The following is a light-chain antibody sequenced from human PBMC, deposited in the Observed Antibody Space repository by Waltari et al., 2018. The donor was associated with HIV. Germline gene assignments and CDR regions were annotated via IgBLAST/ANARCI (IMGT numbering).Light chain of an antibody. CDR1: QSVSSH. J-gene: IGKJ3*01. CDR2: DAS. V-gene: IGKV3-11*01. Sequence: EIVLTQSPATLSLSPGERVTLSCRSSQSVSSHLAWYQQKRGQAPRLLIADASKRATGIPARFSGSGSETDFTRTIAGLEPEDFAVYYFQQYSNWPLITFGPGTKVDVK. CDR3: QQYSNWPLIT.